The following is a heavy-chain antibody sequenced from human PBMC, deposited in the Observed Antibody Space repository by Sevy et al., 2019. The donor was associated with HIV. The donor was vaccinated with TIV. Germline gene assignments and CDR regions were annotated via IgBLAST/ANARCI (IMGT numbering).Heavy chain of an antibody. CDR2: IYHSGST. CDR1: GGSISSGGYS. J-gene: IGHJ3*02. Sequence: SETLSLTCAVSGGSISSGGYSWSWIRQPPGKGLEWIGYIYHSGSTYYNPSLKSRVTISVDRSKNQFSLKLSSVTAADTAVYYCARGDDSSGYYYEGGAFDIWGQGTMV. CDR3: ARGDDSSGYYYEGGAFDI. D-gene: IGHD3-22*01. V-gene: IGHV4-30-2*01.